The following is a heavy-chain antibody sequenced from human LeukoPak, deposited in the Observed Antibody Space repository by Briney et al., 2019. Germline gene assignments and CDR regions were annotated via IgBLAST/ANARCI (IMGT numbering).Heavy chain of an antibody. CDR3: AREGHSGDYFDY. D-gene: IGHD2-21*01. CDR1: GFTYSSNA. Sequence: PGGSLRLSCAASGFTYSSNAMTWVRQAPGKGLEWGSTISGSADSTLYTDSVKGRFTISRDNAKKSLYLQMNSLRAEDTAVYYCAREGHSGDYFDYWGQGTLVTVSS. CDR2: ISGSADST. J-gene: IGHJ4*02. V-gene: IGHV3-23*01.